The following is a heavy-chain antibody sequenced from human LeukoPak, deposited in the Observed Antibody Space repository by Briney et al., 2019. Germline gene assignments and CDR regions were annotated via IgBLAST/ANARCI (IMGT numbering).Heavy chain of an antibody. CDR1: GYTFTGYY. CDR2: INPNSGGT. Sequence: ASVKVSFKASGYTFTGYYMHWVRQAPGQGLEWMGWINPNSGGTNYAQKFQGRVTMTRDTSISTAYMELSRLRSDDTAVYYCARAKPEYYDILTGYYGTFDYWGQGTLVTVSS. J-gene: IGHJ4*02. CDR3: ARAKPEYYDILTGYYGTFDY. V-gene: IGHV1-2*02. D-gene: IGHD3-9*01.